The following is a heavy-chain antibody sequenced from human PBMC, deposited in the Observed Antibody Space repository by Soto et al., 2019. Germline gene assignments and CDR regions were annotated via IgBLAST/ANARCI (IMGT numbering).Heavy chain of an antibody. V-gene: IGHV1-58*01. J-gene: IGHJ4*02. CDR1: GFTFSNSA. CDR3: AADVIAVAGDFDH. D-gene: IGHD6-19*01. Sequence: QVQLVQSGPEVKKPGTSVRVSCKASGFTFSNSAVQWVRQSRGQRLEWMGWIVVGSAHPNLAQKFQDRVTLTRDMSTGTAYMELSSLRSEDTAVYYCAADVIAVAGDFDHWGQGTQVTVSS. CDR2: IVVGSAHP.